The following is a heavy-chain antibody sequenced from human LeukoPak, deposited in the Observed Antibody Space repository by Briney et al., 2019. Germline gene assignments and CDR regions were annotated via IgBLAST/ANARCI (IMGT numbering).Heavy chain of an antibody. V-gene: IGHV3-30*04. J-gene: IGHJ3*02. CDR3: ARGVGATTPDAFDI. CDR1: GFTFSNYA. Sequence: GGTLRLSCTVSGFTFSNYAMHWVRQAPGKGLEWVAVISSDGSNKYYADSVKGRFTISRDNAKNSLYLQMNSLRAEDTALYYCARGVGATTPDAFDIWGQGTMVTVSS. D-gene: IGHD1-26*01. CDR2: ISSDGSNK.